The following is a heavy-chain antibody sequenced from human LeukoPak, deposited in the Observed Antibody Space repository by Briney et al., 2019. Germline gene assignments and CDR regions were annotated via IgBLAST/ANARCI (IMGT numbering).Heavy chain of an antibody. V-gene: IGHV4-31*03. J-gene: IGHJ3*02. CDR3: ARVARGNHDYVWGSYRADAFDI. Sequence: SQTLSVTCTVSGGSISSGGYYWSWIRQHPGKGLEWIGYIYYSGSTYYNPSLKSRVTISVDTSKNQFSLKLSSVTAADTAVYYCARVARGNHDYVWGSYRADAFDIWGQGTMVTVSS. CDR1: GGSISSGGYY. CDR2: IYYSGST. D-gene: IGHD3-16*02.